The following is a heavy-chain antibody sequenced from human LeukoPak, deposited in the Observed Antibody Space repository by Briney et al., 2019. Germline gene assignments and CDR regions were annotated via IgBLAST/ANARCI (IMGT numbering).Heavy chain of an antibody. Sequence: ASVKVSCKASGYTFTSYGISWVRQAPGQGLEWMGRISAYNGNTNYAQKLQGRVTMTTDTSTSTAYMELRSLRSDDTAVYYCARDQEWELPYYFDYWGQGILVTVSS. D-gene: IGHD1-26*01. CDR3: ARDQEWELPYYFDY. V-gene: IGHV1-18*01. J-gene: IGHJ4*02. CDR2: ISAYNGNT. CDR1: GYTFTSYG.